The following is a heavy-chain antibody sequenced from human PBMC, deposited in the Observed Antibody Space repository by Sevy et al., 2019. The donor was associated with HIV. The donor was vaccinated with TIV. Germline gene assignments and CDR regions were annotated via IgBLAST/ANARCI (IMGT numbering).Heavy chain of an antibody. V-gene: IGHV3-33*01. D-gene: IGHD2-8*01. Sequence: GGSLRLSCAASGFTFRSYGMHWVRQAPGKGLEWVAVIWDNGSKKYYADSVKGRFTISRDNSKSTLYLQINSLRAEDTAVYDCARGGYCTNNVCYGSIDYWGRGTLVTTSS. CDR2: IWDNGSKK. J-gene: IGHJ4*02. CDR3: ARGGYCTNNVCYGSIDY. CDR1: GFTFRSYG.